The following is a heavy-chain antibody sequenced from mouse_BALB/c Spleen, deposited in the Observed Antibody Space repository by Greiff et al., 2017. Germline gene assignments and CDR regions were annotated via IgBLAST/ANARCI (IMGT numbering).Heavy chain of an antibody. CDR3: NASPYYGSSYWYFDV. J-gene: IGHJ1*01. D-gene: IGHD1-1*01. CDR1: GFNIKDYY. V-gene: IGHV14-4*02. CDR2: IDPENGDT. Sequence: EVQLQQSGAELVRSGASVQLSCTASGFNIKDYYMHWVKQRPEQGLEWIGWIDPENGDTEYAPKFQGKATMTADTSSNTAYLQLSSLTSEDTAVYYCNASPYYGSSYWYFDVWGAGTTVTVSS.